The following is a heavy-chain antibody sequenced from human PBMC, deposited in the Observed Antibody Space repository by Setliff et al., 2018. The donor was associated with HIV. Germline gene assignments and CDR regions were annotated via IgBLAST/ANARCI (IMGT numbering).Heavy chain of an antibody. CDR3: ARADVSYYGSGSYLNWFDP. Sequence: ASVKVSCKASGHTFTGYYMHWVRQAPGQGLEWMGRINPNSGGTNYAQKFQGRVTMTRDTSISTAYMELSRLRSDDTAVYYCARADVSYYGSGSYLNWFDPWGQGTLVTVSS. V-gene: IGHV1-2*06. J-gene: IGHJ5*02. CDR2: INPNSGGT. D-gene: IGHD3-10*01. CDR1: GHTFTGYY.